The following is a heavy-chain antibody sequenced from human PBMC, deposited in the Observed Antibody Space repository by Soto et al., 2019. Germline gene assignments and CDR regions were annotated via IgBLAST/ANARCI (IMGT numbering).Heavy chain of an antibody. J-gene: IGHJ3*02. V-gene: IGHV4-4*02. CDR2: IHHSGST. CDR3: ARSRNISGWNDALDI. D-gene: IGHD6-19*01. CDR1: GGSISSSNW. Sequence: PSETLSLTCAVSGGSISSSNWWNWVRQPPGKGLEWIGEIHHSGSTNYNPSLKSRVTISVDKSKNLLSLKLTSVTAADTALYYCARSRNISGWNDALDIWGPGTMVTVSS.